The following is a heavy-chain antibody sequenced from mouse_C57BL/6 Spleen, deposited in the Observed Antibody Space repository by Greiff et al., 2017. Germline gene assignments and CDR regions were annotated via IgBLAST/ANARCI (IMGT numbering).Heavy chain of an antibody. J-gene: IGHJ2*01. Sequence: EVQRVESGPGLVKPSQSLSLTCSVTGYSITSGYYWNWIRQFPGNKLEWMGYISYDGSNNYNPSLKNRISITRDTSKNQFFLKLNSVTTEDTATYYCARDPWDGYYFDYWGQGTTLTVSS. D-gene: IGHD2-3*01. V-gene: IGHV3-6*01. CDR1: GYSITSGYY. CDR3: ARDPWDGYYFDY. CDR2: ISYDGSN.